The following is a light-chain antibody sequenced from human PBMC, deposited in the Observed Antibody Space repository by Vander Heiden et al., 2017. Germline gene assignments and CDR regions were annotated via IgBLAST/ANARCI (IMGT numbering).Light chain of an antibody. V-gene: IGKV4-1*01. J-gene: IGKJ1*01. CDR3: QQYYGSPPT. Sequence: DIVMTQSPDSLAVSLGERATINCKSSQSVLSSSNNKNYLAWYQQKPGQPPKLLIYWASTRESGVPDRFSGSGSGTDFTLTISSLQAEDVAVYYCQQYYGSPPTFGQGTKVEIK. CDR1: QSVLSSSNNKNY. CDR2: WAS.